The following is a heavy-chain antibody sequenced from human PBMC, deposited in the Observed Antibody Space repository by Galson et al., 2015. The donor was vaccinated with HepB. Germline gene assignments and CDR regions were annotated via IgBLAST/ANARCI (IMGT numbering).Heavy chain of an antibody. Sequence: SVKVSCKASGGTFSSYAISWVRQAPGQGLEWMGGIIPIFGTANYAQKFQGRVTITADESTSTAYMELSSLRSEDTAVYYCARDGVWYSSSWYGLYYYGMDVWGQGTTVTVSS. V-gene: IGHV1-69*13. CDR1: GGTFSSYA. CDR2: IIPIFGTA. D-gene: IGHD6-13*01. CDR3: ARDGVWYSSSWYGLYYYGMDV. J-gene: IGHJ6*02.